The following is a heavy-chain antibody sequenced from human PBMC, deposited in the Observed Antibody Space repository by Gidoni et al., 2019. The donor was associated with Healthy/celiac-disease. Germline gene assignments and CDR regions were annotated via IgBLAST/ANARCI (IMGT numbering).Heavy chain of an antibody. D-gene: IGHD2-2*01. V-gene: IGHV4-39*01. Sequence: QLQLQESGPGLVKPSETLSLTCTVSGGSISSSSYYWGWVRQPPGKGLDWIGSLYSSGSTYYNPSLKSRVTISVDTSKNQFSLKLRSVTAADTAVYYCARLALYCSSTSCYDYYYYGMDVWGQGTTVTVSS. CDR1: GGSISSSSYY. CDR2: LYSSGST. CDR3: ARLALYCSSTSCYDYYYYGMDV. J-gene: IGHJ6*02.